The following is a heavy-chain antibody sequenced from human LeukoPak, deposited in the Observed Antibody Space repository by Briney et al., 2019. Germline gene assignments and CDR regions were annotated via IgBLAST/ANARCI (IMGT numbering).Heavy chain of an antibody. CDR3: AKGIAAVGRSASDY. Sequence: GGSLRLSCAASGFTFSSYSMNWVRQAPGKGLEWVSAISGSGGSTYYADSVKGRFTISRDNSKNTLYLQMNSLRAEDTAVYYCAKGIAAVGRSASDYWGQGTLVTVSS. J-gene: IGHJ4*02. CDR2: ISGSGGST. CDR1: GFTFSSYS. V-gene: IGHV3-23*01. D-gene: IGHD6-13*01.